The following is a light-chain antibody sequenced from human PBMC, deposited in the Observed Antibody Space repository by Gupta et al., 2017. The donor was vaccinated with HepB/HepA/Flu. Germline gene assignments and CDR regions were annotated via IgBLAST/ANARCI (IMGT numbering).Light chain of an antibody. Sequence: QSALTQPASVSGSPGQSISISCSGTSSDVGGYNLVSSYQQYPGKAPKLIIFDVTKRPSGLSSRFSGSKSGNTASLTISGLQAEDEADYSCCSYAGSNTWVFGGGTKLTVL. CDR1: SSDVGGYNL. V-gene: IGLV2-23*02. CDR2: DVT. J-gene: IGLJ3*02. CDR3: CSYAGSNTWV.